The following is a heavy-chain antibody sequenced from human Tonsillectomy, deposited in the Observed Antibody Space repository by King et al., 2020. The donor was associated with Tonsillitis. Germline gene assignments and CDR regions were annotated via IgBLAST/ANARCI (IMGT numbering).Heavy chain of an antibody. Sequence: VQLVQSGAEVKKPGSSVKVSCKASGGTFSTYAISWVRQAPGQGLEWMGGIVPVFDTANNAQNFQGRVTITADEATSTVYMGLSSLRSEDTAVYYFARSRNYYDSSGYSASDYWGQGTLVTVSS. J-gene: IGHJ4*02. CDR1: GGTFSTYA. D-gene: IGHD3-22*01. CDR2: IVPVFDTA. CDR3: ARSRNYYDSSGYSASDY. V-gene: IGHV1-69*01.